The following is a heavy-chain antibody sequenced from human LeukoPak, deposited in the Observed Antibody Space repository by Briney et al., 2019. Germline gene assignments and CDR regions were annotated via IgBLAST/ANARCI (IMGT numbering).Heavy chain of an antibody. CDR1: GFTFSDYY. Sequence: GGSLRLSCAASGFTFSDYYMTWVRQAPGKGLEWVATISQDGSEEYYVDSVKGRFTISRDNAKNSMYLQMNSLRAEDMAVYYCARGIGAGYWGQGTLVTVSS. CDR2: ISQDGSEE. D-gene: IGHD2/OR15-2a*01. V-gene: IGHV3-7*01. J-gene: IGHJ4*02. CDR3: ARGIGAGY.